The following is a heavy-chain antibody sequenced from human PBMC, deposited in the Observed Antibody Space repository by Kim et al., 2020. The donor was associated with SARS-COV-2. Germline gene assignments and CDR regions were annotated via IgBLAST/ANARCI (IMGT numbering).Heavy chain of an antibody. D-gene: IGHD3-22*01. J-gene: IGHJ4*02. Sequence: GGSLRLSCAASGFTFSSYEMNWVRQAPGKGLEWVSYISSSGSTIYYADSVKGRFTISRDNAKNSLYLQMNSLRAEDTAVYYCARGYYDSSGYYRTQPFDYWGQGTLVTVSS. CDR2: ISSSGSTI. V-gene: IGHV3-48*03. CDR1: GFTFSSYE. CDR3: ARGYYDSSGYYRTQPFDY.